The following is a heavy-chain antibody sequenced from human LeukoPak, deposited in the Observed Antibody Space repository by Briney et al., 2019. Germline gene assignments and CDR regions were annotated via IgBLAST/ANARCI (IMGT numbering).Heavy chain of an antibody. V-gene: IGHV1-18*01. CDR1: GYTFTSYG. J-gene: IGHJ5*02. D-gene: IGHD3-22*01. CDR3: ARDSPPFYDSSGYPS. CDR2: ISAYNGNT. Sequence: ASVKVSCKASGYTFTSYGISWVRQAPGQGLEWMGWISAYNGNTNYAQKLQGRVTMTTDTSTSTAYMELRSLRSDDTAVYYCARDSPPFYDSSGYPSWGQGTLVTVSS.